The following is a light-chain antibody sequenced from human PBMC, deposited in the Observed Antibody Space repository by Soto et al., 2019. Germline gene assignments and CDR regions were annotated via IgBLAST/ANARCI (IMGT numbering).Light chain of an antibody. Sequence: EIVMTQSPASLSVSPGERATLSCRASQSIGRNLAWYQQKPGQAPRVLIYGASSRGTGIPATFSGSGSGTEFTLTIYSLQPEDLAVYYCQQYDNWPPTFGQGTTVEIK. CDR2: GAS. CDR3: QQYDNWPPT. V-gene: IGKV3-15*01. CDR1: QSIGRN. J-gene: IGKJ1*01.